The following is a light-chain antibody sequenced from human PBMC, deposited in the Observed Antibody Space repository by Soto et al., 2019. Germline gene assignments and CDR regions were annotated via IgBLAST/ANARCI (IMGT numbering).Light chain of an antibody. CDR1: QNVRSI. CDR2: GAS. V-gene: IGKV3-15*01. J-gene: IGKJ1*01. Sequence: EIVMTQSPATLSVSPGERATLFCRASQNVRSILAWYQQKPGRAPRLLIYGASTRPTGIPARFSGRGSGTEFILSISSLQSEDFAVYYCQQYDDWPETFGQGTKVDI. CDR3: QQYDDWPET.